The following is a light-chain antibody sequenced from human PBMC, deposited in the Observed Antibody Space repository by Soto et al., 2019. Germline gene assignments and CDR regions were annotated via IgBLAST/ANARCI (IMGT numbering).Light chain of an antibody. Sequence: QSVLTQSPSASASLGASVKLTCTLSSGHSSYAIAWHQQQPEKGPRYLMKLNSDGSHSKGDGIPDRFSGSSSGAERYLTISSLQSEDEADYYCQPWGTGIHWVFGGGTKLTVL. CDR2: LNSDGSH. V-gene: IGLV4-69*01. CDR3: QPWGTGIHWV. J-gene: IGLJ3*02. CDR1: SGHSSYA.